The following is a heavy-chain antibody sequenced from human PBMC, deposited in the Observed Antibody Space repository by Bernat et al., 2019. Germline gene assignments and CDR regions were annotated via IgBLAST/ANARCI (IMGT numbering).Heavy chain of an antibody. CDR3: ARDVRGSGNYGWFDH. J-gene: IGHJ5*02. CDR1: GFSFSSYA. D-gene: IGHD3-10*01. Sequence: EVQLLESGGGLVQPGGSLRISCEASGFSFSSYAMSWVRQAPGKGLEWVSSISGSGDATYYADSVKGRFTVSRDNSKNTLYLQMNSLRVDDTAVYYGARDVRGSGNYGWFDHWGQGPLVTVST. V-gene: IGHV3-23*01. CDR2: ISGSGDAT.